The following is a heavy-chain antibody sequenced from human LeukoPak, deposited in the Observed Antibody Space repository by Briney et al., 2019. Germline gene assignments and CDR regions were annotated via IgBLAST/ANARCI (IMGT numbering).Heavy chain of an antibody. Sequence: SETLSLTCAVYGGSFSGYYWSWIRQPPGKGLEWIGEINHSGSTNYNPSLKSRVTISVDTSKNQLSLKLSSVTAADTAVYYCARARGYSYGHLPFRYWGQGTLVTVSS. D-gene: IGHD5-18*01. CDR2: INHSGST. J-gene: IGHJ4*02. V-gene: IGHV4-34*01. CDR1: GGSFSGYY. CDR3: ARARGYSYGHLPFRY.